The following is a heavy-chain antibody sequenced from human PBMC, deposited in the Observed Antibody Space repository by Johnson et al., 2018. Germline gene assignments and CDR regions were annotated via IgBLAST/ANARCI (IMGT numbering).Heavy chain of an antibody. CDR1: GFTFTSYA. CDR3: AKEGGVYDDFSLDG. D-gene: IGHD3-3*01. Sequence: VQLVESGGGLVELGGSLRLSCAASGFTFTSYAMSWVRQAPGKGLEWVSTISFTGGNTYYADSVKARFTISSDNSKNELYLQMKSLRAEDTAVYYCAKEGGVYDDFSLDGWGQGTTVTVSS. V-gene: IGHV3-23*04. J-gene: IGHJ6*02. CDR2: ISFTGGNT.